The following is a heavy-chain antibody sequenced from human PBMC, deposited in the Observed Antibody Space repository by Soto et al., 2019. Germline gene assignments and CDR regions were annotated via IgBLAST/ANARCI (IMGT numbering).Heavy chain of an antibody. CDR1: GYTFTSYD. Sequence: ASVKVSCKASGYTFTSYDINWVRQATGQGLEWMGWMNPNSGNTGYAQEFQGRVTMTRNTSISTAYMELSSLRSEDTAVYYCARGSYSSSSFYYFDYWGQGTLVTVSS. CDR2: MNPNSGNT. V-gene: IGHV1-8*01. CDR3: ARGSYSSSSFYYFDY. J-gene: IGHJ4*02. D-gene: IGHD6-6*01.